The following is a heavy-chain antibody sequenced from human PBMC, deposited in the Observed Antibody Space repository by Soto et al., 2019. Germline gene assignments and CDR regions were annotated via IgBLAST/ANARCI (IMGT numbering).Heavy chain of an antibody. J-gene: IGHJ6*02. D-gene: IGHD6-13*01. CDR3: ARVPQDVLAAYGMYV. CDR1: GFTFSSYS. Sequence: EVQLVESGGGLVQPGGSLRLSCAASGFTFSSYSMTWVRQAPGKGLEWVSYISSSSSTIYYADSVKGRFTISRDNAKNQLHLQMNSLRDEDTAGYYCARVPQDVLAAYGMYVWGQGTTVTASS. CDR2: ISSSSSTI. V-gene: IGHV3-48*02.